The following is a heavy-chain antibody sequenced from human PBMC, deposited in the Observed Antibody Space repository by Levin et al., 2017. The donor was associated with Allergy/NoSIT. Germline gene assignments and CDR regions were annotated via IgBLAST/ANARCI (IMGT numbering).Heavy chain of an antibody. CDR3: AKSLLKTSAYHYYGMDV. D-gene: IGHD2-21*01. CDR2: IYPGDSDT. V-gene: IGHV5-51*04. Sequence: GGSLRLSCKASGYSFTNYWIGWVRQMPGTGLEWIGVIYPGDSDTTYSPSFQGQVTISVDRPIRTAYLQWSSLKASDTAKYYCAKSLLKTSAYHYYGMDVWGQGTTVTVSS. CDR1: GYSFTNYW. J-gene: IGHJ6*02.